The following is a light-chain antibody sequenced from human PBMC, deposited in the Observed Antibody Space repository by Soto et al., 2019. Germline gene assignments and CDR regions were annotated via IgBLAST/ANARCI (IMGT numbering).Light chain of an antibody. CDR1: QNIGRY. CDR2: DVS. Sequence: EIVLTQSPATLSLSPGERATLSCRASQNIGRYLAWYQQTPGQVPRLLIYDVSDRATGIPARFSGSGSGTDFTLTIGSLEPEDFAVYFCQQRMSWPLTFGGGTKVESK. V-gene: IGKV3-11*01. J-gene: IGKJ4*01. CDR3: QQRMSWPLT.